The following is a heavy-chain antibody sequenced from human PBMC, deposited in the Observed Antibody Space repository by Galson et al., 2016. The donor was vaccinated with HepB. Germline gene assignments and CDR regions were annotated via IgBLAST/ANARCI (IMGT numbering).Heavy chain of an antibody. CDR2: IYYSGGA. D-gene: IGHD3-10*01. CDR1: GPSLNSTPHY. CDR3: ASNWQLPFDF. J-gene: IGHJ4*02. Sequence: SETLSLTCTVFGPSLNSTPHYWTWVRQPPGKGLDWIGSIYYSGGAYYSPSLKSRILISVDTSQTHFSLKLTSVTTADTAVYYCASNWQLPFDFWGQGLLVTVSS. V-gene: IGHV4-39*07.